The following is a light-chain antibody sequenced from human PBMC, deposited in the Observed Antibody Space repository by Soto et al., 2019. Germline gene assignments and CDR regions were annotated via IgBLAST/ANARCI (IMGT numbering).Light chain of an antibody. Sequence: AIQLTQSPSSLSASVGDRVTFTCRASQGIGSALAWYQQKPGKAPKLLIYDASSLESGVPSRFSGSGSGTDFTLTISSLQPEDFATYYCQQFNVFGGGTKVDIK. V-gene: IGKV1-13*02. CDR2: DAS. J-gene: IGKJ4*01. CDR3: QQFNV. CDR1: QGIGSA.